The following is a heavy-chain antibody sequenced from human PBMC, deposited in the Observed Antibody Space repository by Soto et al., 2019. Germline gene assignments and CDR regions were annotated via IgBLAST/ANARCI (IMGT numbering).Heavy chain of an antibody. J-gene: IGHJ6*02. CDR1: GGSISSYY. CDR3: ARRYGGNFDV. D-gene: IGHD1-26*01. CDR2: IYYSGST. V-gene: IGHV4-59*01. Sequence: PSETLSLTCTVSGGSISSYYWSWIRQPPGKGLEWIGYIYYSGSTNYNPSLKSRVTISVYTSKNQFSRKLTSVTAADTAVYYCARRYGGNFDVWGQGTTVTVSS.